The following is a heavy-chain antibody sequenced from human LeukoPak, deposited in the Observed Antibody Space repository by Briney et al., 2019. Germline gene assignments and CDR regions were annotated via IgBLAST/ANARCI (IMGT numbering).Heavy chain of an antibody. CDR3: TTEYSSSYNWFNP. CDR1: GFTFSNAW. Sequence: GGSLRLSCAASGFTFSNAWMAWVRQAPGKGLEWVGRIKSKTNGGTTDYPAPVKGRFTISRDDSKNTLYLQMNSLKIEDTAVYYCTTEYSSSYNWFNPWGQGTLVTFSS. V-gene: IGHV3-15*01. J-gene: IGHJ5*02. CDR2: IKSKTNGGTT. D-gene: IGHD6-6*01.